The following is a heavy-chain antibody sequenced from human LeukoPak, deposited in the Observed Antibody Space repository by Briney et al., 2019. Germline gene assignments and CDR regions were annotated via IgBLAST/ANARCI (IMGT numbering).Heavy chain of an antibody. J-gene: IGHJ4*02. Sequence: PGGSLRLSCAASGFTFSSYAMSWVRQAPGKGLEWVSAISGSGGSTYYADSVKGRFTISRDNSKNTLYLQMNSLRAEDTAVYYCAKDCFVKWLSWAQLVQKFDYWGQGTLVTVSS. V-gene: IGHV3-23*01. CDR1: GFTFSSYA. CDR2: ISGSGGST. CDR3: AKDCFVKWLSWAQLVQKFDY. D-gene: IGHD1-1*01.